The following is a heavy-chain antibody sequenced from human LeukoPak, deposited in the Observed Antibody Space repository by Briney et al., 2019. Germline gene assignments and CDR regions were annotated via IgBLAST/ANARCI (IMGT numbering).Heavy chain of an antibody. Sequence: SETLSLTCGVSGGSISSSNWWSWVRQPPGKGLEWIGEIYHSGSTNYSPSLKSRVTISVDESKNQFSLKLSSVTAADTAVYYCVRKQLGYCSGGSCNWFDPWGQGTLVTVSS. V-gene: IGHV4-4*02. J-gene: IGHJ5*02. CDR3: VRKQLGYCSGGSCNWFDP. CDR2: IYHSGST. CDR1: GGSISSSNW. D-gene: IGHD2-15*01.